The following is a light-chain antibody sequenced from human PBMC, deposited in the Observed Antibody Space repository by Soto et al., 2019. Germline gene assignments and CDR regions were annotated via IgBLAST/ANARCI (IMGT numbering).Light chain of an antibody. CDR3: QQYGSSLTWT. CDR2: GAS. J-gene: IGKJ1*01. CDR1: QSVSSSY. Sequence: EIVLTQSPGTLSLSPGERATLSCRASQSVSSSYLAWYQQKPGQAPRLLIYGASSRATGIPDRFSGSGSGTDFTLPISRLEPEDFAVYYCQQYGSSLTWTFGQGTKVEI. V-gene: IGKV3-20*01.